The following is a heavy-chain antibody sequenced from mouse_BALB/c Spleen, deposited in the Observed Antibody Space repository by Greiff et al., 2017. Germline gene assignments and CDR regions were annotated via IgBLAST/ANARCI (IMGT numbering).Heavy chain of an antibody. V-gene: IGHV5-6*02. CDR2: ISSGGSYT. CDR1: GFTFSSYG. J-gene: IGHJ4*01. CDR3: ARRGDVDAMGY. Sequence: EVNLVESGGDLVKPGGSLKLSCAASGFTFSSYGMSWVRQTPDKRLEWVATISSGGSYTYYPDSVKGRFTISRDNAKNTLYLQMSSLKSEDTAMYYCARRGDVDAMGYWGQGTSVTVSS. D-gene: IGHD3-3*01.